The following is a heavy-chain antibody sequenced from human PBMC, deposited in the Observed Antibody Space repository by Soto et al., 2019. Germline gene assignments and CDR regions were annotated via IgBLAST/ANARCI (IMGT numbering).Heavy chain of an antibody. Sequence: PSETLSLTCTVSGVSVSRGSSYWSWIRQPPGKGLEWIGYIYNSGSTKYNTSLKSRVTISLDTSKNQFSLKVRSVTAANTAVYYCARAFEYYDYVWGTYYFDYWGQGTLVTVSS. V-gene: IGHV4-61*01. CDR1: GVSVSRGSSY. CDR2: IYNSGST. D-gene: IGHD3-16*01. CDR3: ARAFEYYDYVWGTYYFDY. J-gene: IGHJ4*02.